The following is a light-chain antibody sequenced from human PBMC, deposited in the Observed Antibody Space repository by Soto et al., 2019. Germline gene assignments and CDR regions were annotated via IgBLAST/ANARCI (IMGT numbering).Light chain of an antibody. Sequence: QSALTQPRSVSGSPGQSVTISCTGTSSDVGVYNYVSWYQQHPGKAPKLMIYDVTKRPSGVPDRFSGSKSANTASLTISGLQAEDEADYYCCSYAGSYTFYVFGTGTKVTVL. CDR2: DVT. J-gene: IGLJ1*01. CDR1: SSDVGVYNY. V-gene: IGLV2-11*01. CDR3: CSYAGSYTFYV.